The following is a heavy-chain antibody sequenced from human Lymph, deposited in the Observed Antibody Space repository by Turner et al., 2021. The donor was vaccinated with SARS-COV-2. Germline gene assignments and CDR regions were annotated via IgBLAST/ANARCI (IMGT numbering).Heavy chain of an antibody. Sequence: QVQLVESGGGVVQPGRSLRLSCAASGFTFSSYGMHWVRQAPGKGLDWVAVISYAGSNKYYADSVKGRFTISRDNSKNTLYLQMNSLRAEDTAVYYCAKSCRAYWVPVEGMDVWGQGTTVTVSS. D-gene: IGHD2-8*02. CDR2: ISYAGSNK. V-gene: IGHV3-30*18. J-gene: IGHJ6*02. CDR3: AKSCRAYWVPVEGMDV. CDR1: GFTFSSYG.